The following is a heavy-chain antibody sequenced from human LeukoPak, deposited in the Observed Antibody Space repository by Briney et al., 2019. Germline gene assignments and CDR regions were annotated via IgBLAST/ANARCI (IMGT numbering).Heavy chain of an antibody. Sequence: PSETLSLTCAVNGESFNGYFWTWIRQPPGKGLEWIGEINHRGYTTYNPSLKSRITISVDTSKSQFSLKMTSVTAADTAVYFCAGYYSSIYGMDVWGQGTSVTVSS. J-gene: IGHJ6*02. D-gene: IGHD3-3*01. CDR1: GESFNGYF. CDR3: AGYYSSIYGMDV. V-gene: IGHV4-34*01. CDR2: INHRGYT.